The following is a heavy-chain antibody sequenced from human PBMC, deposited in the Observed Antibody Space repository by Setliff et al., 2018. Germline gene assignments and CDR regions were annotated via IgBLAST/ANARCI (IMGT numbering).Heavy chain of an antibody. J-gene: IGHJ4*02. Sequence: SETLSLTCTVSGGSISSSSYYWGWIRQPPGKGLEWIGSIYYSGSTYYNPSLKSRVTISIDTSKDQFSLKLISMTAADTAVYYCARRSVGGWYGMGYWGQGTLVTVSS. V-gene: IGHV4-39*07. D-gene: IGHD6-19*01. CDR1: GGSISSSSYY. CDR3: ARRSVGGWYGMGY. CDR2: IYYSGST.